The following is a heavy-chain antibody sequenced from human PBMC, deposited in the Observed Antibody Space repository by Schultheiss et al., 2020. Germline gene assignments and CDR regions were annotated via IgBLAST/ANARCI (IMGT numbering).Heavy chain of an antibody. J-gene: IGHJ3*02. V-gene: IGHV4-39*01. CDR1: GGSISSSSYY. CDR3: ASRDFYDILTGYYDAFDI. D-gene: IGHD3-9*01. Sequence: SETLSLTCTVSGGSISSSSYYWGWIRQPPGKGLEWIGSIYYSGSTYYNPSLKSRVTISVDTSKNQFSLKLSSVTAADTAVYYCASRDFYDILTGYYDAFDIWGQGTMVTVSS. CDR2: IYYSGST.